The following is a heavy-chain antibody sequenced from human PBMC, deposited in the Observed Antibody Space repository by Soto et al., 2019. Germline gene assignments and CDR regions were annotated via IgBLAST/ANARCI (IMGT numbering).Heavy chain of an antibody. Sequence: SETLSLTCAVYGGSFSGYYWSWIRQPPGKGLEWIGEINHSGSTNYNPSLKSRVTISVDTSKNQFSLKLSSVTAADTAVYYCARHLRQQLVVYDWFDPWGQGTLVTVSS. CDR2: INHSGST. V-gene: IGHV4-34*01. CDR1: GGSFSGYY. CDR3: ARHLRQQLVVYDWFDP. D-gene: IGHD6-13*01. J-gene: IGHJ5*02.